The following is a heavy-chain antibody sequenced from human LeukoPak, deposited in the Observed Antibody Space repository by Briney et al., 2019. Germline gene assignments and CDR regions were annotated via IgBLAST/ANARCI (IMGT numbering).Heavy chain of an antibody. CDR1: GFTVSSNY. Sequence: PGGSLRLSCAASGFTVSSNYMSWVRQAPGKGLEWVSVIYSGGSTYYADSVKGRFTISRDNSKNTLYLQMNSLRAEDTAVYYCAKGKGPVGSSPSWLRSPYDYWGQGTLVTVSS. D-gene: IGHD1-26*01. J-gene: IGHJ4*02. CDR2: IYSGGST. CDR3: AKGKGPVGSSPSWLRSPYDY. V-gene: IGHV3-66*01.